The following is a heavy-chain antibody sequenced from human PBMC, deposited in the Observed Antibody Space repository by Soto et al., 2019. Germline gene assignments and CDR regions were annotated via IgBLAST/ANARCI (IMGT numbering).Heavy chain of an antibody. CDR2: ISSNGIGT. CDR3: AQRARADTYYIAV. V-gene: IGHV3-64*01. J-gene: IGHJ6*03. D-gene: IGHD6-6*01. CDR1: GFTFSSDA. Sequence: EVQLVESGGGLAQPGGSLRLSCAASGFTFSSDAMDWVRQAPGKGLEYVSGISSNGIGTYYASSVKGRFTISRDNSMDTVYLQMDSQTPEHTAPYYCAQRARADTYYIAVCGKGHTVNASS.